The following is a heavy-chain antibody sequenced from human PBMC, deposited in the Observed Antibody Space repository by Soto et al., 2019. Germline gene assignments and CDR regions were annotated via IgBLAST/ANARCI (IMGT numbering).Heavy chain of an antibody. CDR1: AFTFTNAW. Sequence: VQLVESGGGLVNPGGSLRLSCAASAFTFTNAWMTWVRQGPWKGLEWVGRIKSKSDGGTIDYAAPVKGRFTISRDDSKNTLYLQVNSLRTADTAVYYWTTGPNLRALAAFDIWGQGTVVTVSS. V-gene: IGHV3-15*01. J-gene: IGHJ3*02. CDR2: IKSKSDGGTI. CDR3: TTGPNLRALAAFDI.